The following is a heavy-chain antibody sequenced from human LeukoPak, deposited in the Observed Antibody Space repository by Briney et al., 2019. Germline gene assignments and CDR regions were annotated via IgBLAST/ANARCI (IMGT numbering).Heavy chain of an antibody. CDR1: GGTVSSYA. Sequence: SVKVSCKASGGTVSSYAISWVRQAPGQGLEWMGGIIPMFGTANYAQKFQGRVTITTEESTSTAYMELSSLGSEDTAMYYCARVFARGGEISGSYYYYRGQGTLVTVSS. CDR3: ARVFARGGEISGSYYYY. J-gene: IGHJ4*02. V-gene: IGHV1-69*05. D-gene: IGHD1-26*01. CDR2: IIPMFGTA.